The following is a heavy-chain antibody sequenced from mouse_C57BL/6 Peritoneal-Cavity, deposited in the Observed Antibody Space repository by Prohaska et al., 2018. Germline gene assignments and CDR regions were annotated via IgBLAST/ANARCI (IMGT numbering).Heavy chain of an antibody. CDR2: INSDGSAI. CDR1: GFTFSGFW. Sequence: EVQLLETGGGLVQPGGSRGLSCEGSGFTFSGFWMSWVRQTPGKTLEWIGEINSDGSAIKYAPSIKDRFTIFSDNDKSTLYLQMSNVRSEDTATYFCMRYGNYWYFDVWGKGTTVTVSS. D-gene: IGHD2-1*01. V-gene: IGHV11-2*01. CDR3: MRYGNYWYFDV. J-gene: IGHJ1*03.